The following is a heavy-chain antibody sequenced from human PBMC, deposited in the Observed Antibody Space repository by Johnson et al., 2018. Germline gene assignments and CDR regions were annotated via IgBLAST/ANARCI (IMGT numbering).Heavy chain of an antibody. CDR2: INSDGSTT. CDR3: ARVKVGGYVFDI. Sequence: EVQLLETGGGLVQPGGSLRLSCAASGFTFNNYWMHWVRQAPGKGLVWVSRINSDGSTTTYADSVKGRFTISRDNAKNTLYLEMNSLSVEETAVYYWARVKVGGYVFDIWGQGTMVTVSS. J-gene: IGHJ3*02. CDR1: GFTFNNYW. D-gene: IGHD1-26*01. V-gene: IGHV3-74*02.